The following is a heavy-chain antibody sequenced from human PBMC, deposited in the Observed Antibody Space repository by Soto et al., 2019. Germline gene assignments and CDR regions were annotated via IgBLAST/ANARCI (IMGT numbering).Heavy chain of an antibody. CDR3: ARDGSLEQWLVYYFDY. CDR1: GFTFSSYS. CDR2: ISSSSSYI. V-gene: IGHV3-21*01. Sequence: EVQLVESGGGLVKPGGSLRLSCAASGFTFSSYSMNWVRQAPGKGLEWVSSISSSSSYIYYADSVKGRFTISRDNAKNSLYLQMNSLTAEDTAVYYCARDGSLEQWLVYYFDYWGQGTLVTVSS. J-gene: IGHJ4*02. D-gene: IGHD6-19*01.